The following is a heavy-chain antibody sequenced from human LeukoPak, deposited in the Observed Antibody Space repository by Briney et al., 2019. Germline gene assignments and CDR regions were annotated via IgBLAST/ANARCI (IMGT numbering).Heavy chain of an antibody. J-gene: IGHJ4*02. D-gene: IGHD2-15*01. CDR2: IYTSGST. V-gene: IGHV4-4*08. CDR3: ARDAPPPYCSVGTCYFDY. CDR1: GGSISSYY. Sequence: SETLSLTCTVSGGSISSYYWSWIRQPPGKGLEWIGYIYTSGSTNYSPALKSRVTISLDTSKNQFSLKLFSVTAADTAVYYCARDAPPPYCSVGTCYFDYWDQGSLVTVSS.